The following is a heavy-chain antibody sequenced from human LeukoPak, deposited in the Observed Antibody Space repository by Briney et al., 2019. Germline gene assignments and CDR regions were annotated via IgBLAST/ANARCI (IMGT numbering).Heavy chain of an antibody. V-gene: IGHV3-23*01. D-gene: IGHD5-24*01. Sequence: GGSLRLSCAASGFTFSSYGMSWVRQAPGKGLEWVSAISGSGGSTYYADSVKGRFTISRDNSKNTLYLQMNSLRAEGTAVYYCARVTGGYNLVDYWGQGTLVTVSS. CDR1: GFTFSSYG. J-gene: IGHJ4*02. CDR2: ISGSGGST. CDR3: ARVTGGYNLVDY.